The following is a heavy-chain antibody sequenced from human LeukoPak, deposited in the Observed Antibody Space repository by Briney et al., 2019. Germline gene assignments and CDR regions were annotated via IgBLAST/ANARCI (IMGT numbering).Heavy chain of an antibody. Sequence: PGGSLRLSCAASGFTFDDYAMHWVRQAPGKGLEWVSGISWNSGSIGYADSVKGRFTISRDNAKNSLYLQMNSLRAEDTALYYCXKDMGHSGYDVHWGQGTLVTVSS. J-gene: IGHJ4*02. CDR1: GFTFDDYA. CDR3: XKDMGHSGYDVH. D-gene: IGHD5-12*01. CDR2: ISWNSGSI. V-gene: IGHV3-9*01.